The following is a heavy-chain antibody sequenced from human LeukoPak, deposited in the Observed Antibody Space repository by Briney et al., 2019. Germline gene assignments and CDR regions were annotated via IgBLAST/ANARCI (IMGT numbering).Heavy chain of an antibody. D-gene: IGHD6-13*01. V-gene: IGHV3-20*04. CDR1: GFTFDEYG. CDR2: MHWNGGST. J-gene: IGHJ6*03. CDR3: ARMDSSPGSYMDV. Sequence: GRCLRLSWAASGFTFDEYGMRWVRQAPGRGIGWVSGMHWNGGSTDHADSVKGRFTISRDNAKHSLCLQMDSLTADDTALYFSARMDSSPGSYMDVWGKGTTVTVSS.